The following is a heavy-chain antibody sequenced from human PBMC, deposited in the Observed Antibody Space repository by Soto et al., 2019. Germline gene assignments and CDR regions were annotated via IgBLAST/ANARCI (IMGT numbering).Heavy chain of an antibody. Sequence: ASVRVSCKASGYTFTSYDINWVRQATGQGLEWMGWMNPNSGNTGYAQKFQGRVTMTRNTSISTAYMELSSLRSEDTAVYYCARAGRAFGGAFDIWGQGTMVTVSS. CDR2: MNPNSGNT. CDR1: GYTFTSYD. J-gene: IGHJ3*02. D-gene: IGHD3-10*01. CDR3: ARAGRAFGGAFDI. V-gene: IGHV1-8*01.